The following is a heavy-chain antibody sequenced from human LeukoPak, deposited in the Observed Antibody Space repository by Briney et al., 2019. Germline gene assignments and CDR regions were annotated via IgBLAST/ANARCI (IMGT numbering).Heavy chain of an antibody. CDR3: ARAEAVPAAASFDY. CDR1: GGTFSSYA. Sequence: ASVKVSCKASGGTFSSYAISWVRQAPGQGLEWMGGIIPILGIANYAQKFQGRVTITADKSTSTAYMELSSLRSEDTAVYYCARAEAVPAAASFDYWGQGTLVTVSS. CDR2: IIPILGIA. J-gene: IGHJ4*02. D-gene: IGHD2-2*01. V-gene: IGHV1-69*10.